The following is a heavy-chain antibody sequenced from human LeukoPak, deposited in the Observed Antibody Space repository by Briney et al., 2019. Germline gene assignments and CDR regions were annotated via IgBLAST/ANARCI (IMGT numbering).Heavy chain of an antibody. CDR1: GYTLTELS. V-gene: IGHV1-24*01. Sequence: ASVKVSCKVSGYTLTELSMHWVRQAPGKGLEWMGGFDPEDGETIYAQKFQGRVTMTEDTSTDTAYMELSSLRSEDTAVYYCATTWLGYCSGGSCFGKWGHGTLVTVSS. CDR3: ATTWLGYCSGGSCFGK. CDR2: FDPEDGET. J-gene: IGHJ4*01. D-gene: IGHD2-15*01.